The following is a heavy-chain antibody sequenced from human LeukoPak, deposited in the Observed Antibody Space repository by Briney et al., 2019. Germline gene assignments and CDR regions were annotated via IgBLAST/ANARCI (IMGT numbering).Heavy chain of an antibody. CDR1: GFTFSNYA. CDR3: VKDRTGTYTLAY. Sequence: PGRSLRLSCAATGFTFSNYAIHWGRQAPGKGLEWGAFISDEGSRQHYAASVKGRCTISRDNSKNTLNLQLNSLGAADTAVYYCVKDRTGTYTLAYWGQGTLVTVSS. J-gene: IGHJ4*02. V-gene: IGHV3-30-3*01. CDR2: ISDEGSRQ. D-gene: IGHD3-10*01.